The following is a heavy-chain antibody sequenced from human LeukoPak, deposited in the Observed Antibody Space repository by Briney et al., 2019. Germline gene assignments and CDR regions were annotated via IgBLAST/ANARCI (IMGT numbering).Heavy chain of an antibody. D-gene: IGHD2-2*01. Sequence: SETLSLTCAVYGWSFNDYYWNWIRQPPGKGLEWIGEINARGDTNYNPSLKSRVTISVDTSKKQFSLRLTSMIAADTALYYCARGQVPAARGYNWFDPWGQGTLVTISS. CDR3: ARGQVPAARGYNWFDP. V-gene: IGHV4-34*01. CDR1: GWSFNDYY. J-gene: IGHJ5*02. CDR2: INARGDT.